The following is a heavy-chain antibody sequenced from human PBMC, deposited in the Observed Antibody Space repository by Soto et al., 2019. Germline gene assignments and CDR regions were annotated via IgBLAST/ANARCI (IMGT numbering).Heavy chain of an antibody. J-gene: IGHJ3*01. V-gene: IGHV3-23*01. CDR2: ISGSIDRT. CDR3: GQQIFKCELYALDL. D-gene: IGHD1-7*01. Sequence: SGGSLRLSCGASGFTFRSYAMSWVRQAPGKGLEWVAGISGSIDRTYYADPVKGRIHISRNNTKITVDLQFSSLGVEDTAVYGCGQQIFKCELYALDLWGQGTMVTVS. CDR1: GFTFRSYA.